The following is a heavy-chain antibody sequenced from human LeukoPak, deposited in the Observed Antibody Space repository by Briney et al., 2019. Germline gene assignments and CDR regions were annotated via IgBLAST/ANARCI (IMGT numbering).Heavy chain of an antibody. Sequence: PGGSLRLSCAASGFAFSTYAMYWVRQAPGKGLEWVAVISYDGSNKYHADSVKGRFTISRDNSKNTLYLQMNSLRAEDTAVYYCARDLAGYNSFDYWGQGTLVTVSS. CDR1: GFAFSTYA. CDR2: ISYDGSNK. V-gene: IGHV3-30*14. D-gene: IGHD5-24*01. CDR3: ARDLAGYNSFDY. J-gene: IGHJ4*02.